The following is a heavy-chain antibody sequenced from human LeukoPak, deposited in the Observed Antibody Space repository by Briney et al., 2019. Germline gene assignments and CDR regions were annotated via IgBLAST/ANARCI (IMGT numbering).Heavy chain of an antibody. CDR3: ARANYDFWSPNIWPSYYMDV. J-gene: IGHJ6*03. CDR1: GGSISSSIYY. Sequence: SETLSLTCIVSGGSISSSIYYWAWVRQPPGKGLEWIGTVFYNGATQYSPSLRSRVTISIDTSTNQFSLKLTSVTAADTALYYCARANYDFWSPNIWPSYYMDVWGKGTTVTVSS. V-gene: IGHV4-39*07. CDR2: VFYNGAT. D-gene: IGHD3-3*01.